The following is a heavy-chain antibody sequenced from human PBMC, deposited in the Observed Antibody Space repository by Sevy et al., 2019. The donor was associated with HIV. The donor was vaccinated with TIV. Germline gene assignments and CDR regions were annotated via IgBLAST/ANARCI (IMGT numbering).Heavy chain of an antibody. CDR2: ISYDGSNK. D-gene: IGHD3-10*01. CDR1: GFTFSSYG. V-gene: IGHV3-30*18. J-gene: IGHJ4*02. Sequence: GGSLRLSCAASGFTFSSYGMHWVRQAPGKGLEWVAVISYDGSNKYYADSVKGRFTISRDNSKNTLYLQMNSLRAEDTALYYCAKESLITMVRGVIMLYDYWGQGTLVTVSS. CDR3: AKESLITMVRGVIMLYDY.